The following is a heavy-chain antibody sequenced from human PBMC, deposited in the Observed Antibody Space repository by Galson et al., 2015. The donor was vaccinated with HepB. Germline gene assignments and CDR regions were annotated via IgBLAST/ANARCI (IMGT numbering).Heavy chain of an antibody. D-gene: IGHD3-3*01. CDR1: GFTVSSYA. J-gene: IGHJ4*02. CDR3: AKGGDYDFWSGYSRRYY. Sequence: SLRLSCAASGFTVSSYAMIWVRQAPGKGLEWVSAISGSGFGTFYADSVKGRFIISRDTSKNTVYLQMNSLRVDDTAVYYCAKGGDYDFWSGYSRRYYWGQGTLVTVSS. V-gene: IGHV3-23*01. CDR2: ISGSGFGT.